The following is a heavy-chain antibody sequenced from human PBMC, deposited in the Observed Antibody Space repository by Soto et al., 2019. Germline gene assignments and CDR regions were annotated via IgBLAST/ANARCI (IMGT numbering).Heavy chain of an antibody. CDR1: GLSFNDHF. Sequence: GGSLRLSCAASGLSFNDHFMDWVRQAPGKGLEWVGRTKNKANNYSTEYAASVKGRFIISRDNSKSLLYLQMNSLGTEDTAVYYCITWISWIGYWGQGTPVTVSS. V-gene: IGHV3-72*01. CDR2: TKNKANNYST. J-gene: IGHJ4*02. CDR3: ITWISWIGY. D-gene: IGHD1-1*01.